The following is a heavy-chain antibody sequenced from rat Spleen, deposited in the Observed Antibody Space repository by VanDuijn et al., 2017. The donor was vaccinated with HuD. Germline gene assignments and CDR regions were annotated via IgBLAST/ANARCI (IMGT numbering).Heavy chain of an antibody. CDR3: TRPPRFGHYFDY. Sequence: EVQLVETGGDLVQPGRSLKLSCVASGFTFSGYWMYWLRQAPGKGLEWISSINTGGSTYYPDSVKGRFTISRDNAKSTLYLQMNSLRSEDTATYYCTRPPRFGHYFDYWGQGVMVTVSS. CDR2: INTGGST. V-gene: IGHV5-58*01. D-gene: IGHD4-3*01. J-gene: IGHJ2*01. CDR1: GFTFSGYW.